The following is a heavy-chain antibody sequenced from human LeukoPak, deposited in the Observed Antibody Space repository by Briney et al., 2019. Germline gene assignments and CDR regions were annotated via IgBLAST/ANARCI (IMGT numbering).Heavy chain of an antibody. Sequence: PSQTLSLTCTVSGGSISSGDYYWSWIRQPPGKGLEWIGYIYYSGSTYYNPSLKSRVTISVDTHKNQFSVKLSSVTAADTGVYYCARDRSVSGYYYGRDVWGKGPRVTVSS. D-gene: IGHD3-10*01. CDR2: IYYSGST. V-gene: IGHV4-30-4*01. CDR1: GGSISSGDYY. CDR3: ARDRSVSGYYYGRDV. J-gene: IGHJ6*04.